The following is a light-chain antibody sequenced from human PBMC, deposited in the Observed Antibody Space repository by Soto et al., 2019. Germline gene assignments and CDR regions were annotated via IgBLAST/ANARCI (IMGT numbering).Light chain of an antibody. CDR3: QQFHSFPIT. CDR1: QSISRW. J-gene: IGKJ5*01. CDR2: KAS. Sequence: DVQMTQSPSTLSASVGDRVTIACRASQSISRWLAWYQQKPGKAPQLLIDKASTLESGVPSRFSGSGSGTDFNLTINSLQTEDYATYYCQQFHSFPITFGQGTRLEIK. V-gene: IGKV1-5*03.